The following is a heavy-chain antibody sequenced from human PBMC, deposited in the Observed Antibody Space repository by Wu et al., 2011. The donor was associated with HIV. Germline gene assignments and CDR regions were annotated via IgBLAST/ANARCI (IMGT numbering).Heavy chain of an antibody. Sequence: QVQLVQSGPEVKKPGASVKVSCKAAGYTFTNYGINWVREAPGQGLEWMGGISTHNGDTNYAQKFQGRVTMTTDTSTSTAYMELRSLRSDDTAVYYCARDDSSGWPEGFDYWGQGTLVTVSS. CDR3: ARDDSSGWPEGFDY. J-gene: IGHJ4*02. CDR2: ISTHNGDT. V-gene: IGHV1-18*01. CDR1: GYTFTNYG. D-gene: IGHD6-19*01.